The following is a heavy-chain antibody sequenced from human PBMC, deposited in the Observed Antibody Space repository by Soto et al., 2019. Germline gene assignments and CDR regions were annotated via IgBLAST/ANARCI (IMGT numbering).Heavy chain of an antibody. CDR1: GGSISSGDYY. V-gene: IGHV4-30-4*02. CDR2: IYYSGST. J-gene: IGHJ4*02. D-gene: IGHD6-19*01. Sequence: SETLSLTCTVSGGSISSGDYYWSWIRQPPGKGLEWIGYIYYSGSTYYNPSLKSRVTISVDTSKNQFSLKLSSVTAADTAVYYCARSLPGWLATYYFDYWGQGTLVTVSS. CDR3: ARSLPGWLATYYFDY.